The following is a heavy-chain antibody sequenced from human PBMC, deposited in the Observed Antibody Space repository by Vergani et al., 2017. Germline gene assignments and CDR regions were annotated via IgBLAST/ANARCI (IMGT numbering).Heavy chain of an antibody. CDR1: GGTFSSYA. D-gene: IGHD1-26*01. Sequence: QVQLVQSGAEVKKPGSSVKVSCKASGGTFSSYAISWVRQAPGQGLEWMGGIIPIFGTANYAQKFQGRVTITADESTSTAYMERSSLRSEDTAVYYCARDNSGSYLAQLDPWGQGTLVTVSS. CDR2: IIPIFGTA. CDR3: ARDNSGSYLAQLDP. J-gene: IGHJ5*02. V-gene: IGHV1-69*01.